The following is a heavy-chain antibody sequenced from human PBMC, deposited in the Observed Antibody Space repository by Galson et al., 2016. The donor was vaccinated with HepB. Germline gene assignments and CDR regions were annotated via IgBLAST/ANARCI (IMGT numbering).Heavy chain of an antibody. CDR1: AFTFSNYG. V-gene: IGHV3-33*06. CDR3: AKSKGGVWSYYFDY. CDR2: IWTDGSNK. Sequence: SLRLSCAASAFTFSNYGMHWVRQAPGKGLEWVAGIWTDGSNKYYGDSVKGRFTISRDDSKNTLYLQMNSLRAEATAVYYCAKSKGGVWSYYFDYWGQGTPVTVFS. D-gene: IGHD6-19*01. J-gene: IGHJ4*02.